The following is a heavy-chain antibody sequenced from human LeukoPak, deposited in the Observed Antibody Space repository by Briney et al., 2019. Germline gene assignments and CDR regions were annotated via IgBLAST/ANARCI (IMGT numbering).Heavy chain of an antibody. CDR1: GGSFSGYY. Sequence: SETLSLTCAVYGGSFSGYYWSWIRQPPGKGLEWIGEINHSGGTNYNPSLKSRVTISVDTSKNQFSLKPSSVTAADTAVYYCAGRAMVRGVIRSYWGQGTLVTVSS. CDR3: AGRAMVRGVIRSY. J-gene: IGHJ4*02. D-gene: IGHD3-10*01. CDR2: INHSGGT. V-gene: IGHV4-34*01.